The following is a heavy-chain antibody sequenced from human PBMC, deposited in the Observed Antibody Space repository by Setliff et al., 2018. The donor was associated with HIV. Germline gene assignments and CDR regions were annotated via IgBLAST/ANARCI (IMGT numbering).Heavy chain of an antibody. CDR2: IIRDSSYI. V-gene: IGHV3-21*04. J-gene: IGHJ6*03. Sequence: PGGSLRLSCAASGFTFSSYRMNWVRQAPGKGLEWVSSIIRDSSYIFYTDSVKGRFTISRDNGKNSLYLQMNSLRAEDTAVYYCASSGYNYGGYYMDVWGKGTTVTVS. D-gene: IGHD5-18*01. CDR1: GFTFSSYR. CDR3: ASSGYNYGGYYMDV.